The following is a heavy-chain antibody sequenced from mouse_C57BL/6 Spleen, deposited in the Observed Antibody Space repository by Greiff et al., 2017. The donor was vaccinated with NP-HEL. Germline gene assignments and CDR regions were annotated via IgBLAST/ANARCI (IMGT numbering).Heavy chain of an antibody. V-gene: IGHV1-18*01. CDR1: GYTFTDYN. D-gene: IGHD2-4*01. CDR3: ARRDYDYYYFDY. J-gene: IGHJ2*01. CDR2: INPNNGGT. Sequence: EVKLMESGPELVKPGASVKIPCKASGYTFTDYNMDWVKQSHGKSLEWIGDINPNNGGTIYNQKFKGKATLTVDKSSSTAYMELRSLTSEDTAVYYCARRDYDYYYFDYWGQGTTLTVSS.